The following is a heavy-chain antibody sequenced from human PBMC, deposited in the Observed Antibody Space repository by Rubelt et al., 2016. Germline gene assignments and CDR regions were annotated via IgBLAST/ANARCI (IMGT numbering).Heavy chain of an antibody. Sequence: GKGLEWVAFIRYDGSNKYYADSVKGRFTISRDNSKNTLYLQMNSLRAEDTAVYYCAKDRDGIVVPAAILDYWGQGTLVTVSS. J-gene: IGHJ4*02. CDR2: IRYDGSNK. D-gene: IGHD2-2*01. V-gene: IGHV3-30*02. CDR3: AKDRDGIVVPAAILDY.